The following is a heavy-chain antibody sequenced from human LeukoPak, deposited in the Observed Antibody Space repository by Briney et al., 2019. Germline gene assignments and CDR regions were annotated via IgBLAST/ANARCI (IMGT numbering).Heavy chain of an antibody. Sequence: ASVKVSCKASGYTFTSYAMHWVRQAPGQRLEWMGWINAGNGNTKYSQKFQGRVTITADESTSTAYMELSSLRSEDTAVYYCAGGGLYSSSWHFDYWGQGTLVTVSS. CDR3: AGGGLYSSSWHFDY. CDR1: GYTFTSYA. V-gene: IGHV1-3*01. J-gene: IGHJ4*02. CDR2: INAGNGNT. D-gene: IGHD6-13*01.